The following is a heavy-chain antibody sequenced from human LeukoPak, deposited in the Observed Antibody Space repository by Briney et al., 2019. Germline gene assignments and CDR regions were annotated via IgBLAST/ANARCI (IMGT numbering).Heavy chain of an antibody. Sequence: PADPLSLPCTVSGRPMRSRSYYWRWIRQPPGKGLVWIGNIYYSGSTYYNPSLKSRLTISVDTSKNQFSLKLSSVTAADMAVYYCARIRDSSVDFDYWGQGSLVTASS. CDR3: ARIRDSSVDFDY. CDR2: IYYSGST. J-gene: IGHJ4*02. V-gene: IGHV4-39*01. D-gene: IGHD3-22*01. CDR1: GRPMRSRSYY.